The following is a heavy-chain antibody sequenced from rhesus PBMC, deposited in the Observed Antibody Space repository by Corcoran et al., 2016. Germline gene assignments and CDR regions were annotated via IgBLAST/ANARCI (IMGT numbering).Heavy chain of an antibody. Sequence: EVQLVQSGAEVKKPGASGKIPGKASGYTFTDHDLNWGRKAPGKGLEWLGRVDPEDGEADSAQKFQDRVTITADMSTDTAHMELSSLGSEDTAVYYCARGGYSGYRDWGQGVLVTVSS. CDR2: VDPEDGEA. V-gene: IGHV1-111*02. CDR1: GYTFTDHD. CDR3: ARGGYSGYRD. J-gene: IGHJ4*01. D-gene: IGHD5-30*01.